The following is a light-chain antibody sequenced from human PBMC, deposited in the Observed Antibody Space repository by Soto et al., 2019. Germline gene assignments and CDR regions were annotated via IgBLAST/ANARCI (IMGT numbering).Light chain of an antibody. CDR3: CSFAGSLYV. CDR1: SRDVGGYNL. CDR2: EGN. J-gene: IGLJ1*01. Sequence: QSALTQPASVSGSPGQSITISCTGGSRDVGGYNLVSWYQQHPGKVPKLIIYEGNQRPSGVSNRFSGSQSGNTASLTISGLQAEDEADYYCCSFAGSLYVFGTGTKLTVL. V-gene: IGLV2-23*01.